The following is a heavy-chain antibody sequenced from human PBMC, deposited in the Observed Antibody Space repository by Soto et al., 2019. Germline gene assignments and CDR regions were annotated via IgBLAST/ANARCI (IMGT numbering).Heavy chain of an antibody. CDR1: GGSISSYY. CDR2: IYYSGST. J-gene: IGHJ4*02. D-gene: IGHD3-10*01. Sequence: SETLSLTCTVSGGSISSYYWSWIRQPPGKGLEWIGYIYYSGSTNYNPSLKSRVTISVDTSKNQFSLKLSSVTAADTAVYYCARGRFGEDYYFDYWGQGTLVTVSS. CDR3: ARGRFGEDYYFDY. V-gene: IGHV4-59*01.